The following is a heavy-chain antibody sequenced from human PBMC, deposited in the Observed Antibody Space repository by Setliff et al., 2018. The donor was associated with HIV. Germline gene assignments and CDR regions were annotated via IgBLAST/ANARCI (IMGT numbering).Heavy chain of an antibody. CDR3: ARYDYGDFDY. J-gene: IGHJ4*02. D-gene: IGHD4-17*01. CDR1: GGSFSGYY. V-gene: IGHV4-34*01. CDR2: INHSGST. Sequence: SETLSLTCAVFGGSFSGYYWSWIRQPPGKGLEWIGEINHSGSTDYNPSLKSRVTISVDTSKNQFSLNLGSVTAADTAVYYCARYDYGDFDYWGQGTPVTVSS.